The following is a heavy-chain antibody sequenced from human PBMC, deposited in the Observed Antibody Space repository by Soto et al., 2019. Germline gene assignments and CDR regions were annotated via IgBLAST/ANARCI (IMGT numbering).Heavy chain of an antibody. J-gene: IGHJ4*02. D-gene: IGHD6-19*01. V-gene: IGHV3-11*01. CDR3: ARYYRGSGRYFFDY. CDR1: GFIFSNHH. Sequence: GGSLRLSCTASGFIFSNHHMSWIRQAPGKGLEWVSYISPSGSPLYYADSVKGRFTISRDNAKNSLYLQMSSLRAEDTALYYCARYYRGSGRYFFDYWGQGTPVTVS. CDR2: ISPSGSPL.